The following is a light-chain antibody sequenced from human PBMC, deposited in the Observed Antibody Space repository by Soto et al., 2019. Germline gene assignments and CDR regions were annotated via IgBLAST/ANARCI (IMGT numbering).Light chain of an antibody. V-gene: IGLV2-11*01. J-gene: IGLJ2*01. CDR2: DIS. CDR3: CSYAGSYTPV. Sequence: QSALTQPRSVSGSPGQSVTISCTGTSRDVGGYNDVSWYQQHPGKAPKLMISDISKRPSGVPDRFSGSKSSNAASLTSSVLQAEDEADYYCCSYAGSYTPVFGDGTKLTVL. CDR1: SRDVGGYND.